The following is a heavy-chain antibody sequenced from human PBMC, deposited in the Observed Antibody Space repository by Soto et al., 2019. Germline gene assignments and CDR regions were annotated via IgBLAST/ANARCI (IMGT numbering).Heavy chain of an antibody. J-gene: IGHJ4*02. D-gene: IGHD2-2*01. Sequence: SVKVSCKASGGTFSSYTISWVRQAPGQGLEWMGRIIPILGIANYAQKFQGRVTITADKSTSTAYMELSSLRSEDTAVYYCARDLGVPAATLGYWGQGTLVTVSS. CDR3: ARDLGVPAATLGY. CDR1: GGTFSSYT. CDR2: IIPILGIA. V-gene: IGHV1-69*04.